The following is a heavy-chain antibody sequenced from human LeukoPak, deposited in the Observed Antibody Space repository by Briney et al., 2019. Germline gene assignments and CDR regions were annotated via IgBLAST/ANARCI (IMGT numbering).Heavy chain of an antibody. Sequence: GESLKISCKGSGYTFSSYWIGWVRQMPGKGLEWMGIIYPGDSDTRYSPSFQGQVTISADQSISTADLQWSSLKASDTAMHYCARQVVATAGTYDYWGQGTLVTVSS. D-gene: IGHD6-13*01. CDR3: ARQVVATAGTYDY. CDR2: IYPGDSDT. J-gene: IGHJ4*02. CDR1: GYTFSSYW. V-gene: IGHV5-51*01.